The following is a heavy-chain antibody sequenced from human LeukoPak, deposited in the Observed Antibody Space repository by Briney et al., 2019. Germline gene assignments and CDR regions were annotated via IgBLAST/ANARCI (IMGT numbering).Heavy chain of an antibody. Sequence: GGSLRLSCAASGFTFSSYGMHWVRQAPGKGLEWVAVISYDGSNKYYADSVKGRFTISRDNSKNTLYLQMNSLRAEDTAVYYCARGEDGDYYFQHWGQGTLVTVSS. CDR3: ARGEDGDYYFQH. J-gene: IGHJ1*01. CDR2: ISYDGSNK. V-gene: IGHV3-30*03. D-gene: IGHD4-17*01. CDR1: GFTFSSYG.